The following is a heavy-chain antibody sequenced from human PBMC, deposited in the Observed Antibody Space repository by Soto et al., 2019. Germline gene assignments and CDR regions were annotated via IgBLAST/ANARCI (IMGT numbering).Heavy chain of an antibody. CDR3: ATRDTGRVY. CDR1: GVSIGSHDW. Sequence: VQLKESGPGLVKPSGTLSLTCAVSGVSIGSHDWWTWVRPPPGKGLEWIGESHQSGNTNYNSSLESRVTISLDKSKNHFSLQLSSVTVADTAVYYCATRDTGRVYWGQGTLVTVSS. V-gene: IGHV4-4*02. CDR2: SHQSGNT. D-gene: IGHD5-18*01. J-gene: IGHJ4*02.